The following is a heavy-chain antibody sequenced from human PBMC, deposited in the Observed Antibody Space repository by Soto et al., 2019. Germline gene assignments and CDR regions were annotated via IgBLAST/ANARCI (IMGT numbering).Heavy chain of an antibody. CDR2: ISYDGSKQ. CDR3: AKDQASGQGSFDS. CDR1: GFTFNIYV. V-gene: IGHV3-30*18. J-gene: IGHJ4*02. Sequence: GGSRRLSCAASGFTFNIYVMHWVRQAPDKGLEWVALISYDGSKQYYADSVKGRFTISRDKSKDTLFLQMNSLRADDTAVYYCAKDQASGQGSFDSWGQGTLVTVSS.